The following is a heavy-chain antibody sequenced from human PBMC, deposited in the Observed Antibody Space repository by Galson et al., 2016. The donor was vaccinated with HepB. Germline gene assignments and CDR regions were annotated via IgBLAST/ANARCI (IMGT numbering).Heavy chain of an antibody. J-gene: IGHJ3*02. CDR3: DGYSEPFDI. Sequence: SLRLSCAASGFSVSGMYMSWARQAPGKGLEWVSAIFSGDATYYRDSVKGRFTISRDTSKNTLYLQMNNLRAEDTAIYYCDGYSEPFDIWGQGTMVTVSS. V-gene: IGHV3-53*01. D-gene: IGHD3-22*01. CDR2: IFSGDAT. CDR1: GFSVSGMY.